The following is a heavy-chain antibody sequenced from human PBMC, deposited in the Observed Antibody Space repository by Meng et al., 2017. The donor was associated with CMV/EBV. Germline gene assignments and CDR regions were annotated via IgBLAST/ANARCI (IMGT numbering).Heavy chain of an antibody. Sequence: GESLKISCAASGFTVSSNYMSWVRQAPGKGLEWVSVIYSGGSTYYADSMKGRFTISRDNSKNTLYLQMNSLRAEDTAVYYCARDLSIAARPLWGQGTLVTVSS. CDR1: GFTVSSNY. CDR2: IYSGGST. V-gene: IGHV3-66*02. D-gene: IGHD6-6*01. J-gene: IGHJ4*02. CDR3: ARDLSIAARPL.